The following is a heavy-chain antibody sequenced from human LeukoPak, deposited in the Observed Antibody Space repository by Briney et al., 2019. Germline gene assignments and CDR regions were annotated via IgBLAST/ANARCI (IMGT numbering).Heavy chain of an antibody. Sequence: SETLSLTCTVSGGSISSYYWSWIRQPPGKGLEWIGYIYYSGTTNYNPSLKSRVTISLDTSKNQFSLKLSSVTAADTAVYYCARGYGDYVFDYWGQGTLVTVSS. CDR1: GGSISSYY. D-gene: IGHD4-17*01. CDR3: ARGYGDYVFDY. J-gene: IGHJ4*02. CDR2: IYYSGTT. V-gene: IGHV4-59*01.